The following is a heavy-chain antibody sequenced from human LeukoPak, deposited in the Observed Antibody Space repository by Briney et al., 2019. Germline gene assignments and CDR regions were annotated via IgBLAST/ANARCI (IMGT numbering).Heavy chain of an antibody. Sequence: ASVKVSCKASGYTFTGYYMHWVRQAPGQGLEWMGWINPNSGGTNYAQKFQGWVTMTRDTSISTAYMELSRLRSDDTAVYYCAREDMVRGVIVHNPTFDYWGQGTLVTVSS. V-gene: IGHV1-2*04. CDR3: AREDMVRGVIVHNPTFDY. CDR2: INPNSGGT. J-gene: IGHJ4*02. CDR1: GYTFTGYY. D-gene: IGHD3-10*01.